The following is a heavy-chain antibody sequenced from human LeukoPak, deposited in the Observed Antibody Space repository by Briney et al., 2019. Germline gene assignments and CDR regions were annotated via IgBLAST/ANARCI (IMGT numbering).Heavy chain of an antibody. CDR2: LYYSGST. V-gene: IGHV4-39*01. D-gene: IGHD5-12*01. CDR1: CSSITNNNYN. Sequence: PSETLSLTWTFSCSSITNNNYNWGWIRQPPGKWLEWIGDLYYSGSTPYNPSLKSRVTISVDTSKNQFSLKLHSVTAADTAVYYWARHTRPGYSGYDNAFDIWGQGTMVIVSS. CDR3: ARHTRPGYSGYDNAFDI. J-gene: IGHJ3*02.